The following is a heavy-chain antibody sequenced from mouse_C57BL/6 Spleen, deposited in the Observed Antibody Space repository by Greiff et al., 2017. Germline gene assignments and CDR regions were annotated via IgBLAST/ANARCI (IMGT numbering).Heavy chain of an antibody. D-gene: IGHD2-5*01. J-gene: IGHJ3*01. CDR1: GYTFTSYW. CDR2: INPSNGGT. V-gene: IGHV1-53*01. CDR3: AREGSNYSAWFAY. Sequence: QVQLQQPGTELVKPGASVKLSCKASGYTFTSYWMHWVKQRPGQGLEWIGNINPSNGGTNYNEKFKSKATLTVDKSSSTAYMQLSSLTSEDSAVYYGAREGSNYSAWFAYWGQGTLVTVSA.